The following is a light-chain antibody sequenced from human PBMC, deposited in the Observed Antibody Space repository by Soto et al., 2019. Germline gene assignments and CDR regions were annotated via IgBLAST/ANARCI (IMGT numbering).Light chain of an antibody. CDR2: SAS. CDR3: QQLSRYPLT. V-gene: IGKV1-9*01. J-gene: IGKJ4*01. Sequence: DIQFTQAPSFLSASVVDPATITFRASQALSNYLAWYQQTPGKAPDLLIYSASTLQSGVPSRFSGSGSETELSLTLRALQPEELATDECQQLSRYPLTGGEGNKVDIK. CDR1: QALSNY.